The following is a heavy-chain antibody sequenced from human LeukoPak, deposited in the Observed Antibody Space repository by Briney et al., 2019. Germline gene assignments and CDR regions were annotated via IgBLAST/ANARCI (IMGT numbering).Heavy chain of an antibody. Sequence: GASVKVSCKTSGFTFTSSAMQWVRQARGQRLEWIGWIVVGSGNTKYAQKFQERVAITRDTSTSTAYMELSSLRFEDTAVYYCAADLEIQLWFGVGYGMDVWGQGTTVTVSS. CDR3: AADLEIQLWFGVGYGMDV. D-gene: IGHD5-18*01. CDR1: GFTFTSSA. CDR2: IVVGSGNT. V-gene: IGHV1-58*02. J-gene: IGHJ6*02.